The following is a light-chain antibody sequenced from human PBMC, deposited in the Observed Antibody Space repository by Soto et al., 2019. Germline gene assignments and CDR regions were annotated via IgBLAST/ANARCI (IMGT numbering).Light chain of an antibody. J-gene: IGKJ4*01. CDR1: QSISSW. V-gene: IGKV1-5*01. CDR3: QQYNSYSLT. Sequence: DIQMTQSPSPLSASVGDRVTITCRASQSISSWLAWYQQKPGKAPKLLIYDASSLESGVPSRFSGSGSGTEFTLTISSLQPDDFATYYCQQYNSYSLTFGGGTQVEIK. CDR2: DAS.